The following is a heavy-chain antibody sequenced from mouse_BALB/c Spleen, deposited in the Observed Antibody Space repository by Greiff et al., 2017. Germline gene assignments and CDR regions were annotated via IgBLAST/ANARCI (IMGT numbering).Heavy chain of an antibody. CDR3: AREGNYGYGAY. V-gene: IGHV1-67*01. J-gene: IGHJ3*01. CDR2: ISTYYGNT. D-gene: IGHD2-2*01. Sequence: QVQLQQSGPELVRPGVSVKISCKGSSYTFTDYAMHWVKQSHAKSLEWIGVISTYYGNTNYNQKFKGKATMTVDKSSSTAYMELARLTSEDSAVYYCAREGNYGYGAYWGQGTLVTVAA. CDR1: SYTFTDYA.